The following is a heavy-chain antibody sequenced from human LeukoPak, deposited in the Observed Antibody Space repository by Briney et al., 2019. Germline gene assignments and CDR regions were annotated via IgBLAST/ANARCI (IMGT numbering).Heavy chain of an antibody. V-gene: IGHV3-23*01. CDR3: ARGIVLRYSDY. J-gene: IGHJ4*02. D-gene: IGHD3-9*01. Sequence: GGSLRLSCAASGFTFSNYAMSWVRQTPGKGLDWVSAISGNSGSTYYADSVKGRFTISRDNSKNMLYLQINSLRAEDTAVYYCARGIVLRYSDYWGQGTLVTVSS. CDR2: ISGNSGST. CDR1: GFTFSNYA.